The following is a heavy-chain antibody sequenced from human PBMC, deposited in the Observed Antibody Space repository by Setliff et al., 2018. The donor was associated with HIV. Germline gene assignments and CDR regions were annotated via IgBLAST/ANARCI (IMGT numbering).Heavy chain of an antibody. Sequence: PGGSLRLSCAASTISTLSVSLNYMSWVRQAPGKGLEYVSIIYGDDSTYYADSVKGRFTISRDNSKNTLYVQMNSLRDEDTAVYYCARDQLAMVRRNGMDVWGQGTTVTVSS. CDR3: ARDQLAMVRRNGMDV. CDR1: TISTLSVSLNY. J-gene: IGHJ6*02. V-gene: IGHV3-66*01. CDR2: IYGDDST. D-gene: IGHD3-10*01.